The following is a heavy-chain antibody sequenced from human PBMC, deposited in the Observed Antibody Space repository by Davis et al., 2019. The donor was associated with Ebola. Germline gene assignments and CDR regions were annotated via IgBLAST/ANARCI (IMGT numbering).Heavy chain of an antibody. Sequence: GESLKISCAASGFTFSDYYMSWIRQAPGKGLEWVSYISSSSSYTNYADSVKGRFTISRDNAKNSLYLQMNSLRAEDTAVYYCASAADDYYYYGMDVWGQGTTVTVSS. D-gene: IGHD2-15*01. V-gene: IGHV3-11*06. CDR1: GFTFSDYY. CDR3: ASAADDYYYYGMDV. J-gene: IGHJ6*02. CDR2: ISSSSSYT.